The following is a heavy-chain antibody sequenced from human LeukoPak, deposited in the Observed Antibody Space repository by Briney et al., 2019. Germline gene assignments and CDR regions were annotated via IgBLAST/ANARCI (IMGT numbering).Heavy chain of an antibody. CDR3: TTIGYAFDI. D-gene: IGHD2-15*01. CDR1: GFAFSGSA. J-gene: IGHJ3*02. Sequence: GGSLRLSCAASGFAFSGSAVHWVRQASGKGLEWVGRIRTKGYTYATAYAASLKGRFTISRDDSKNTAYLQMNSLKTEGTAVYYCTTIGYAFDIWGRGTMVTVSS. V-gene: IGHV3-73*01. CDR2: IRTKGYTYAT.